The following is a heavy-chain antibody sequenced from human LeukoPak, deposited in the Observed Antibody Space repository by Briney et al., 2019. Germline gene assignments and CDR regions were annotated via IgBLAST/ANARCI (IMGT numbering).Heavy chain of an antibody. D-gene: IGHD3-10*01. V-gene: IGHV4-4*02. J-gene: IGHJ3*02. CDR3: AKTYYYGSGSNDAFDI. Sequence: KPSQTLSLTCTVSGGSISSSNWWSWVRQPPGKGLEWIGEIYHSGSTNYNPSLKSRVTISVDKSKNQFSLKLSSVTAADTAVYYCAKTYYYGSGSNDAFDIWGQGTMVTVSS. CDR2: IYHSGST. CDR1: GGSISSSNW.